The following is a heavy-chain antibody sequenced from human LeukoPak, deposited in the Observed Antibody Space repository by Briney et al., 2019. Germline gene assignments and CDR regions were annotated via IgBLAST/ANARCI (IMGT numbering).Heavy chain of an antibody. V-gene: IGHV3-53*01. Sequence: GGSLRLSCAASGFTVSSSYMSWVRQAPGKGLEWVSVIYSGGSTYYADSVKGRFTISRDNSKNTLYLQMNSLRAEDTAVYYCARTRGDYYDSSGYYRRYWYFDLWGRGTLVTASS. CDR2: IYSGGST. CDR1: GFTVSSSY. D-gene: IGHD3-22*01. J-gene: IGHJ2*01. CDR3: ARTRGDYYDSSGYYRRYWYFDL.